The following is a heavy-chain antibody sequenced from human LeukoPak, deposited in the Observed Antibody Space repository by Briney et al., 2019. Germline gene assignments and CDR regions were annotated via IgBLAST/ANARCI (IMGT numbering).Heavy chain of an antibody. J-gene: IGHJ2*01. V-gene: IGHV4-39*07. Sequence: PSETLSLTCTVSGGSISSGSYYWAWIRQPPGKVLEWIGSIYYSGTTYYNPSLKSRVTISVDTSKHQFSLKLSSVTAADAAVYYCARVYYSRSYDYWYFDLWGRGTLVTVSS. CDR1: GGSISSGSYY. D-gene: IGHD6-13*01. CDR3: ARVYYSRSYDYWYFDL. CDR2: IYYSGTT.